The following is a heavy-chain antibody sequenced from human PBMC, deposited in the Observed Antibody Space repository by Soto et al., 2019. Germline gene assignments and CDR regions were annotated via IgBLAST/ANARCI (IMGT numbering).Heavy chain of an antibody. Sequence: QVQLQESGPGLVRPSQTLSLTCTVSGGSISYDHYHWTWIRQPPGKGLEWIGYIHYSGSVFYNPSLQSRLSMSVDTSKHLFSLKLSSLTAADTAVYFCVREDDGGDRDYYGLDVWGQGTTVTVSS. V-gene: IGHV4-30-4*01. D-gene: IGHD2-21*02. CDR1: GGSISYDHYH. CDR2: IHYSGSV. J-gene: IGHJ6*02. CDR3: VREDDGGDRDYYGLDV.